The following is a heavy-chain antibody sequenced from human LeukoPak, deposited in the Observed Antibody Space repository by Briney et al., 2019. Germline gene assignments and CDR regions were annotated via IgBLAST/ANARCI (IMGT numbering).Heavy chain of an antibody. CDR3: AKEAVAGTPDY. Sequence: GGSLRLSCAASEFTFSSYAMSWVRQAPGKGLEWVSAISGSGGRTYYAESVKGRFTISRDNNENTLYLQMNSLRVEDTAVYYCAKEAVAGTPDYWGQGTLVTVSS. CDR1: EFTFSSYA. J-gene: IGHJ4*02. D-gene: IGHD6-19*01. V-gene: IGHV3-23*01. CDR2: ISGSGGRT.